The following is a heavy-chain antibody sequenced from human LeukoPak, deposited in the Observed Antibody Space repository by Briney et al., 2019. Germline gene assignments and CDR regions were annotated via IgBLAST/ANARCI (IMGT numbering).Heavy chain of an antibody. Sequence: PSETLSLTCTVSGGSISSSSYYWGWIRQPPGKGLEWIGSIYYSGSTYYNPSLKSRVTISVDTSKNQFSLKLSSVTAADTAVYYCARVCAPLFEVPTTFDYWGQGTLVTVSS. CDR2: IYYSGST. V-gene: IGHV4-39*07. J-gene: IGHJ4*02. CDR3: ARVCAPLFEVPTTFDY. CDR1: GGSISSSSYY. D-gene: IGHD4/OR15-4a*01.